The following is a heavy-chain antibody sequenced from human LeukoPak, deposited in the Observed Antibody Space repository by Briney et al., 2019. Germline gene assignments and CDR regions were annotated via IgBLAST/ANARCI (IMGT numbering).Heavy chain of an antibody. D-gene: IGHD6-13*01. J-gene: IGHJ4*02. Sequence: GESLKISCKGSGYSFTSYWIAWVRQMPGKGLEWMGIIYPGDSDTRYSPSFHGQVTISADKSISTAYLQWSSLQASDTARYYCARHLPYSNNWYATDYWGQGTLVTVSS. CDR1: GYSFTSYW. V-gene: IGHV5-51*01. CDR2: IYPGDSDT. CDR3: ARHLPYSNNWYATDY.